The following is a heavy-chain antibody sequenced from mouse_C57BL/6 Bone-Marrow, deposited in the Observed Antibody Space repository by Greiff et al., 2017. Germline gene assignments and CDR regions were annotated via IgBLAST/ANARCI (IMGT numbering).Heavy chain of an antibody. Sequence: EVQLQQSGPELVKPGASVKIPCKASGYTFTDYNMDWVKQSHGKSLEWIGDINPNNGGTIYNQKFKGKATLTVDKSSSTAYMELRSLTSEVTAVYYCARVTTVVAPSYWYFDVWGTGTTVTVSS. J-gene: IGHJ1*03. D-gene: IGHD1-1*01. V-gene: IGHV1-18*01. CDR2: INPNNGGT. CDR1: GYTFTDYN. CDR3: ARVTTVVAPSYWYFDV.